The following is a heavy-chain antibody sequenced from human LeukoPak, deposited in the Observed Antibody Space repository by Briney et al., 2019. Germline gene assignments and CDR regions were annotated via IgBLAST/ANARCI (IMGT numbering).Heavy chain of an antibody. Sequence: GGSLRLSCAASGFTFSSYAMHWVRQAPGKGLEWVAVISYDGSNKYYADSVKGRFTISRDNSKNTLYLQMNSLRAEDTAVYYCARDGVLRFGRYDYYYMDVWGKGTTVTVSS. CDR2: ISYDGSNK. CDR1: GFTFSSYA. V-gene: IGHV3-30*04. D-gene: IGHD3-3*01. J-gene: IGHJ6*03. CDR3: ARDGVLRFGRYDYYYMDV.